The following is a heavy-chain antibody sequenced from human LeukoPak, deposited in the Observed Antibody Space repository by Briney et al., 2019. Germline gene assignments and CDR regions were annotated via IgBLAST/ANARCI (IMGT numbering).Heavy chain of an antibody. V-gene: IGHV1-2*02. CDR1: GYTFTGYY. J-gene: IGHJ4*02. CDR3: ARRSDDYDSSAYYH. CDR2: INPNSGGT. Sequence: GASVKVSCKASGYTFTGYYMHWVRQAPGQGLEWMGWINPNSGGTNYAQKFQGRVTMTRDTSISTAYMELSRLRSEDTAVYYCARRSDDYDSSAYYHWGQGTLVTVSS. D-gene: IGHD3-22*01.